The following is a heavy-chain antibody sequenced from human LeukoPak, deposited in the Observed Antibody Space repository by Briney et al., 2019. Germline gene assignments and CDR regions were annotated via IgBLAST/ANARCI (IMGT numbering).Heavy chain of an antibody. CDR3: ARDLRGYGDYVGSDY. D-gene: IGHD4-17*01. CDR2: IRAYNGNT. J-gene: IGHJ4*02. Sequence: ASVKVSCKASGYTFTSYGISWVRQAPGQGLEWMGWIRAYNGNTNYAQKLQGRVTMTTDTSTSTAYMELRSLRSDDTAVYYCARDLRGYGDYVGSDYWGQGTLVTVSS. V-gene: IGHV1-18*01. CDR1: GYTFTSYG.